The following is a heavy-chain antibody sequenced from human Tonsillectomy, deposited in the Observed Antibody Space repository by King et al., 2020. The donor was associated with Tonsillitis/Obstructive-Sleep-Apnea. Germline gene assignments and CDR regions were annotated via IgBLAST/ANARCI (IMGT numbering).Heavy chain of an antibody. CDR2: ISAYNGNT. Sequence: QLVQSGAEVKKPGASVKVSCKASGYTFSSYGINWVRQAPGQGLEWMGWISAYNGNTNYAQKFQGRVTMTTDTSTNTAYMELRSLRSDDTAVYYCARGPIAVEISDQAIDYWGQGTLVTVSS. J-gene: IGHJ4*02. V-gene: IGHV1-18*01. D-gene: IGHD6-19*01. CDR1: GYTFSSYG. CDR3: ARGPIAVEISDQAIDY.